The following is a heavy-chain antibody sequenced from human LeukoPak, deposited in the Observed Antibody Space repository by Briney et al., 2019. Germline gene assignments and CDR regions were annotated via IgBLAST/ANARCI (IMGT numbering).Heavy chain of an antibody. J-gene: IGHJ5*02. D-gene: IGHD3-10*01. CDR2: IYNTGSP. CDR1: GASVSSTNFY. Sequence: PSETLSLTCAVSGASVSSTNFYWTWIRQPAGKGLDWIGSIYNTGSPSYSPSLKSRVTISLDTSTNQFSLKLTSVSAAVTAVYFCARDRGTRTARGVPSWFDPWGQGILVTVSS. V-gene: IGHV4-61*02. CDR3: ARDRGTRTARGVPSWFDP.